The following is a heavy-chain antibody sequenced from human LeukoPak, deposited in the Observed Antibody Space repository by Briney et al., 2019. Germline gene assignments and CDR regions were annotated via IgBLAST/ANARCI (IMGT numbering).Heavy chain of an antibody. CDR3: ASRDGYNYRIFDY. V-gene: IGHV4-39*01. Sequence: SETPSLTCTVSGGSISSSSYYWGWIRQPPGKGLEWIGSIYYSGSTYYNPSLKSRVTISVDTSKNQFSLKLSSVTAADTAVYYCASRDGYNYRIFDYWGQGTLVTVSS. J-gene: IGHJ4*02. CDR2: IYYSGST. D-gene: IGHD5-24*01. CDR1: GGSISSSSYY.